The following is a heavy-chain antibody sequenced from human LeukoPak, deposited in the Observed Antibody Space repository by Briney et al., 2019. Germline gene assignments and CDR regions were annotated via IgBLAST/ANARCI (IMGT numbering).Heavy chain of an antibody. Sequence: GASVKVSCKASGYSFTSYTMNWVRQAPGQGLEWMGWINTNTGNPTYAQGFTGRFVFSLDTSVNMVFLQMDRLTADDTAVYYCARFGGRDREMALDYWGQGTLVTVSS. J-gene: IGHJ4*02. D-gene: IGHD3-16*01. CDR2: INTNTGNP. CDR1: GYSFTSYT. CDR3: ARFGGRDREMALDY. V-gene: IGHV7-4-1*04.